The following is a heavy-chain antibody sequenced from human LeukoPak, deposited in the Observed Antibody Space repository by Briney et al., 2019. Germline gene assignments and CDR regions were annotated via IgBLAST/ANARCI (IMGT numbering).Heavy chain of an antibody. Sequence: ASVKVSCKASGYTFTSYYMHWVRQAPGQGLEWMGIINPSGGSTSYAQKFQGRVTMTRDTSTSTVYMELSSLRSEDTAVYYCARTNRPKTYYYDIRDYWGQGTLVTVSS. J-gene: IGHJ4*02. CDR2: INPSGGST. CDR3: ARTNRPKTYYYDIRDY. D-gene: IGHD3-22*01. CDR1: GYTFTSYY. V-gene: IGHV1-46*01.